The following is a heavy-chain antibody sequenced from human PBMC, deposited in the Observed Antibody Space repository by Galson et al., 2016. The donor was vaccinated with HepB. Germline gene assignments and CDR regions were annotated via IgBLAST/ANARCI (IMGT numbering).Heavy chain of an antibody. D-gene: IGHD6-13*01. CDR1: GFSLTTSGVS. Sequence: LVKPTQTLTLTCTFSGFSLTTSGVSVGWIRQPPGKALEWLALIYWDDDNRYSPSLNTRLTITKDTSKNQVVLTMTNMDPVDTGTYYCVYNSPRQQLAPNNYQYYYMDVWGKGTTVTVSS. J-gene: IGHJ6*03. CDR2: IYWDDDN. CDR3: VYNSPRQQLAPNNYQYYYMDV. V-gene: IGHV2-5*04.